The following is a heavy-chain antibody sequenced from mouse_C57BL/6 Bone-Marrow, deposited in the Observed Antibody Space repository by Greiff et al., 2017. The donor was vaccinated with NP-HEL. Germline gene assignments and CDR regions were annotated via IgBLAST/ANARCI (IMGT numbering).Heavy chain of an antibody. J-gene: IGHJ2*01. CDR2: IYPRSGNT. V-gene: IGHV1-81*01. CDR3: AREGYYGSRDY. D-gene: IGHD1-1*01. Sequence: VKLVESGAELARPGASVKLSCKASGYTFTSSGISWVKQRTGQGLEWIGEIYPRSGNTYYNEKFKGKATLTADKSSSTAYMELRSLTSEDSAVYFCAREGYYGSRDYWGQGTTLTVSS. CDR1: GYTFTSSG.